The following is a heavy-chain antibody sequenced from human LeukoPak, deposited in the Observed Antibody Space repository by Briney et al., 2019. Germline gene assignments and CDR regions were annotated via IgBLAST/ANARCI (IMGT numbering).Heavy chain of an antibody. J-gene: IGHJ4*02. V-gene: IGHV4-4*02. CDR2: IYHSGST. CDR1: GGSISSSNW. D-gene: IGHD3-22*01. CDR3: ARRRLSGVGYYDSSGYYYVPSSFDY. Sequence: PSETLSLTCAVSGGSISSSNWWSWVRQPPGQGLEWIGEIYHSGSTNYNPSLKSRVTISVDTSKNQFSLKLSSVTAADTAVYYCARRRLSGVGYYDSSGYYYVPSSFDYWGQGTLVTVSS.